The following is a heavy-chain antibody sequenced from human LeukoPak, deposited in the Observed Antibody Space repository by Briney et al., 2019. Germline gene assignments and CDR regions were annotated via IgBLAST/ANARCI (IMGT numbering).Heavy chain of an antibody. CDR2: ISGSGGST. CDR3: AKDRSSSSFGGEDY. Sequence: GGSLRLSCAASGFTFSSYGMSWVRQAPGKGLEWVSSISGSGGSTCYADSVKGRFTISRGNSKNTLYLQMNSLRAEDTAVYYCAKDRSSSSFGGEDYWGQGTLVTVSS. V-gene: IGHV3-23*01. CDR1: GFTFSSYG. J-gene: IGHJ4*02. D-gene: IGHD6-6*01.